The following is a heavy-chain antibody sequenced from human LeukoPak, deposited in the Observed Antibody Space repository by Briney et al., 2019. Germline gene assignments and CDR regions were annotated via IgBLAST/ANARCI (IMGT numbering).Heavy chain of an antibody. CDR3: ARDFKGGYGDYGSAWYFDL. CDR2: ISAYNGNT. J-gene: IGHJ2*01. D-gene: IGHD4-17*01. Sequence: GASVKVSCKASGYTFTSYGISWVRQAPGQGLEWMGWISAYNGNTNYAQKIQGRVTMTTDTSTSTAYMELRSLRSDDTAVYYCARDFKGGYGDYGSAWYFDLWGRGTLVTVSS. V-gene: IGHV1-18*01. CDR1: GYTFTSYG.